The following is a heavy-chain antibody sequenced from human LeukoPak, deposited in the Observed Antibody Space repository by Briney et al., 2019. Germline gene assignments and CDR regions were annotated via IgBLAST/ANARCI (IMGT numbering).Heavy chain of an antibody. CDR1: GYTFTSYD. Sequence: GASVKVSCKASGYTFTSYDINWVRQATGQVLGWMGWMNPNSGNTGYAQKFQGRVTMTRNTSISTAYMELSSLRSEDTAVYYCARGVGATTGYYYYYYGLDVWGQGTTVTVSS. J-gene: IGHJ6*02. CDR3: ARGVGATTGYYYYYYGLDV. CDR2: MNPNSGNT. V-gene: IGHV1-8*01. D-gene: IGHD1-26*01.